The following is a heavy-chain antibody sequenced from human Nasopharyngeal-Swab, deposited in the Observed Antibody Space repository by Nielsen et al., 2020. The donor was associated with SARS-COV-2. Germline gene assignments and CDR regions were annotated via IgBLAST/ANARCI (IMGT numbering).Heavy chain of an antibody. CDR2: ISSSGSTI. D-gene: IGHD5-24*01. Sequence: GGSLRLSCVASGFTFSDYYMSWIRQAPGKGLEWVSYISSSGSTIYYADSVKGRFTISRDNAKNSLYLQMNSLRAEDTAVYYCARVRARDGYIFDYWGQGTLVTVSS. CDR3: ARVRARDGYIFDY. J-gene: IGHJ4*02. CDR1: GFTFSDYY. V-gene: IGHV3-11*01.